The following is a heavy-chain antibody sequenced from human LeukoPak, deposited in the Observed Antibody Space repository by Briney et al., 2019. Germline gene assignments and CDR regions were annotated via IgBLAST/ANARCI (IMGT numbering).Heavy chain of an antibody. D-gene: IGHD6-6*01. CDR3: ANSFSSIVAARPDYYYYYMDV. CDR2: ISYDGSNK. V-gene: IGHV3-30-3*01. J-gene: IGHJ6*03. CDR1: GFTFSSYA. Sequence: PGRSLRLSCAASGFTFSSYAMHWVRQAPGKGLEWVAVISYDGSNKYYADSVKGRFTISRDNSKNTLYLQMNSLRAEDTAVYYCANSFSSIVAARPDYYYYYMDVWGKGTTVTVSS.